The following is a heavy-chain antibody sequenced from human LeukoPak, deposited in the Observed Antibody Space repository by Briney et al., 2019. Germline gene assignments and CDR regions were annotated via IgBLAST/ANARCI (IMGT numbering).Heavy chain of an antibody. CDR2: IRSKANSYAT. D-gene: IGHD3-10*02. J-gene: IGHJ4*02. CDR3: TRLFGVDY. V-gene: IGHV3-73*01. CDR1: GFTFSGFA. Sequence: PGVCLRLSCAASGFTFSGFAMHWVRQASGKGLEWVGRIRSKANSYATAYAASVKGRFAISRDDSKNAAYLQMNSLKTEDTAVYYCTRLFGVDYWGQGTLVTVSS.